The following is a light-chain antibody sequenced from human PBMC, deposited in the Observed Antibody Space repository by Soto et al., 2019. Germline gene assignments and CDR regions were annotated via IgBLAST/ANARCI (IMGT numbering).Light chain of an antibody. CDR1: SSDVGGYDR. CDR3: SSYTTASTMV. CDR2: DVI. Sequence: QSVLTQPPSVSGSPGQSVTISCTGTSSDVGGYDRVSWYQQPPGTAPKLMIYDVISRPPGVPDRFSGSKSDNTASLTISGLQAEDEAHYYCSSYTTASTMVFGGGTKLTVL. V-gene: IGLV2-18*02. J-gene: IGLJ2*01.